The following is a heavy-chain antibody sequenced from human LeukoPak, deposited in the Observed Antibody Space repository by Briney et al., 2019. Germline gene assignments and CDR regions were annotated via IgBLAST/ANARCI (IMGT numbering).Heavy chain of an antibody. CDR3: ARKALTYYWYFDL. CDR1: GGSISSGGYY. Sequence: SETLSLTCTVSGGSISSGGYYWSWIRQHPGKGLEWIGYIYYSGSTYYNPSLKSRVTISVDTSKNQFSLKLSSVTAADTAVYYCARKALTYYWYFDLWGRGTLVTVSS. CDR2: IYYSGST. J-gene: IGHJ2*01. V-gene: IGHV4-31*03.